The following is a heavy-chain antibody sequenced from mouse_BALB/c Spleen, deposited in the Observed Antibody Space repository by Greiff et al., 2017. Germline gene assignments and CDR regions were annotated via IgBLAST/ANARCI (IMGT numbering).Heavy chain of an antibody. J-gene: IGHJ4*01. V-gene: IGHV5-4*02. CDR3: ARAIYYVYDGYAMDY. CDR2: ISDGGSYT. D-gene: IGHD2-2*01. CDR1: GFTFSDYY. Sequence: EVKLVESGGGLVKPGGSLKLSCAASGFTFSDYYMYWVRQTPEKRLEWVATISDGGSYTYYPDSVKGRFTISRDNAKNNLYLQMGSLKSEDTAMYYCARAIYYVYDGYAMDYWGQGTSVTVSS.